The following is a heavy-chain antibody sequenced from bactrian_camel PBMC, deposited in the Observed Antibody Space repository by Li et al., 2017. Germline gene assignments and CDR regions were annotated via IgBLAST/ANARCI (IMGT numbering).Heavy chain of an antibody. V-gene: IGHV3S9*01. CDR2: LDSDGST. D-gene: IGHD4*01. CDR1: GDTISRYC. Sequence: HVQLVESGGGSVQVGGSLRLSCVASGDTISRYCMGWFRQIPDKAREGVADLDSDGSTSYADSVKGRFTISKDNAKNTVYLGMNSLKPEATGVYYCAAAAICFRDYRDAGTRDRNWVKFGHWGQGTQVTVS. J-gene: IGHJ6*01. CDR3: AAAAICFRDYRDAGTRDRNWVKFGH.